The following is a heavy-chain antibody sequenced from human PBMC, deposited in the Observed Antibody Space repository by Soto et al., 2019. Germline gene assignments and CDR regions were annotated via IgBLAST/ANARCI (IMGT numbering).Heavy chain of an antibody. D-gene: IGHD3-22*01. J-gene: IGHJ4*02. CDR3: AREPSYDSSGPFPAEIDY. V-gene: IGHV3-48*03. CDR2: ISSSGSTI. Sequence: GGSLRLSCAASGFTFSSYEMNWVRQAPGKGLEWVSYISSSGSTIYYADSVKGRFTISRDNAKNSLYLQMNSLRAEDTAVYYCAREPSYDSSGPFPAEIDYWGQGTLVTVSS. CDR1: GFTFSSYE.